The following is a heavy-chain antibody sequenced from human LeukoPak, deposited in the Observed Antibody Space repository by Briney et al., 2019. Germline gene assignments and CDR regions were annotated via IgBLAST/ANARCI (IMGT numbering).Heavy chain of an antibody. V-gene: IGHV4-39*01. D-gene: IGHD2-2*01. CDR3: ARQTIVVVEVGWFDP. CDR1: GGSISSSSYY. CDR2: IYYSEIT. J-gene: IGHJ5*02. Sequence: SETLSLXCTVSGGSISSSSYYWGWIRQPPGKGLEWIGSIYYSEITHYNPSLKSRVTISVDTSKNQFSLRLSSVTAADTAVYYCARQTIVVVEVGWFDPWGQGTLVTVSS.